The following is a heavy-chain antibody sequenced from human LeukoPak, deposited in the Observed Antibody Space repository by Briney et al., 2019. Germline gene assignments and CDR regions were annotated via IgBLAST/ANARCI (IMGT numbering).Heavy chain of an antibody. J-gene: IGHJ6*02. V-gene: IGHV4-34*01. CDR1: GGSFSGYY. Sequence: PSETLSLTCAVYGGSFSGYYWSWIRQPPGKGLEWIGEINHSGSTNYNPSLKSRVTISVDTSKNQFSLKLSSVTAADTAVYYCARAALTHYSRSYYYYGMDVWGQGTTVTASS. D-gene: IGHD3-10*01. CDR2: INHSGST. CDR3: ARAALTHYSRSYYYYGMDV.